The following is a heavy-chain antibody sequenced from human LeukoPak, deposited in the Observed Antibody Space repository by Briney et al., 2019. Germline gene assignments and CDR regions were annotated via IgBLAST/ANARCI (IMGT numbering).Heavy chain of an antibody. Sequence: SETLSLTCTVSGGSISSGGYYWSWIRQPPGKGLEWIGYIYHSGSTYYNPSLKSRVTISVDRSKNQFSLKLSSVTAADTAVYYCARPHSSGWDGAFDIWGQGTMVTVSS. CDR3: ARPHSSGWDGAFDI. D-gene: IGHD6-19*01. V-gene: IGHV4-30-2*01. J-gene: IGHJ3*02. CDR1: GGSISSGGYY. CDR2: IYHSGST.